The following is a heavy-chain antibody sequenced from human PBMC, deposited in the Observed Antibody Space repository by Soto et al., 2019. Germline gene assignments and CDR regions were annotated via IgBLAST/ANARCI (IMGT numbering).Heavy chain of an antibody. CDR1: GFTFSSSA. CDR3: AKVGYCNTINCYDAFDI. V-gene: IGHV3-23*01. Sequence: EVQLLESGGGLVQTGGSLRLSCAASGFTFSSSAMSWVRQAPGKGLEWVSRISGYGVSTNNADSVKGRFTISRDNSKDTLSLQMNSLRAEDAAVYYCAKVGYCNTINCYDAFDIWGQGTMVTVSS. CDR2: ISGYGVST. D-gene: IGHD2-2*01. J-gene: IGHJ3*02.